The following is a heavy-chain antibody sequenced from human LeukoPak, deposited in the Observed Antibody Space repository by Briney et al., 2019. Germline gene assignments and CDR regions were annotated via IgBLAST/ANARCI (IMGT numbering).Heavy chain of an antibody. D-gene: IGHD3-22*01. J-gene: IGHJ4*02. CDR3: ARDDSSGYDDY. CDR1: GYGFTSYY. Sequence: GASVKVSCKAFGYGFTSYYIHWVRQAPGQGLEWMGIINPSVGGTTYARKFQGRVTMTRDTSTSTVYMELSSLRSEDTAVYYCARDDSSGYDDYWGQGTLVTVSS. V-gene: IGHV1-46*01. CDR2: INPSVGGT.